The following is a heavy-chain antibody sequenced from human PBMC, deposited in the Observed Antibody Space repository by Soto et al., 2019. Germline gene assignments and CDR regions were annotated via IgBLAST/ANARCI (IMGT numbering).Heavy chain of an antibody. Sequence: QVQLVESGGGVVQPGRSLRLSCAASGFTFSSYGMHWVRQAPGKGLEWVAVISYDGSNKYYADSVKGRFTISRDNSKNTLYLQMNSLRVEDTAVYYCAKDRPGEDYWGQGTLVTVSS. CDR3: AKDRPGEDY. D-gene: IGHD4-17*01. CDR1: GFTFSSYG. CDR2: ISYDGSNK. J-gene: IGHJ4*02. V-gene: IGHV3-30*18.